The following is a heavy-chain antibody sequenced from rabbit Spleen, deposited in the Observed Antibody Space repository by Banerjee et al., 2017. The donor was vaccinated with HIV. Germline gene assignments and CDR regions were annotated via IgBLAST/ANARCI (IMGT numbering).Heavy chain of an antibody. D-gene: IGHD8-1*01. V-gene: IGHV1S40*01. CDR3: ARDTGSSFSSYGMDL. CDR2: IAGSGSGFT. CDR1: GFSFSSNDY. Sequence: SLEESGGDLVKPGASLTLTCTASGFSFSSNDYMCWVRQAPGKGLEWISCIAGSGSGFTYSATWAKGRFTCSKTSSTTVTLQMTSLTVADTATYFCARDTGSSFSSYGMDLWGPGTLVTVS. J-gene: IGHJ6*01.